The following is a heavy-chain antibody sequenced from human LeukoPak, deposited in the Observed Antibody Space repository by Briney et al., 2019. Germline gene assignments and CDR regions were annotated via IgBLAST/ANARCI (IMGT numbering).Heavy chain of an antibody. D-gene: IGHD3-16*01. V-gene: IGHV3-64*01. CDR2: ISGNGGST. Sequence: PGGSLRLSCAASGFTFSSYAMHWVRQAPGKGLEYVSAISGNGGSTYCANSVKGRFTISRDNSKNTLYLQMGSLRAEDMAVYYCARACHIGEVWDYFDYWGQGTLVTVSS. CDR3: ARACHIGEVWDYFDY. J-gene: IGHJ4*02. CDR1: GFTFSSYA.